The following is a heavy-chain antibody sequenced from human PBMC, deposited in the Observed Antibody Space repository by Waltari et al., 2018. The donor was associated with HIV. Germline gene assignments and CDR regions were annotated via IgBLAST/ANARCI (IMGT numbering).Heavy chain of an antibody. CDR1: GFTFTKYG. V-gene: IGHV3-33*01. CDR3: ARDAAPNSHTPSSSDV. J-gene: IGHJ4*02. Sequence: QVQLVESGGGVVQPGTSLRLSCAASGFTFTKYGIHRVRQAPGKGLEWVTLIRYDGSNKYYADSVKGRFTISRDNSKNTLYLQMNSLRAEDTAVYYCARDAAPNSHTPSSSDVWGQGTLVTVSS. D-gene: IGHD6-13*01. CDR2: IRYDGSNK.